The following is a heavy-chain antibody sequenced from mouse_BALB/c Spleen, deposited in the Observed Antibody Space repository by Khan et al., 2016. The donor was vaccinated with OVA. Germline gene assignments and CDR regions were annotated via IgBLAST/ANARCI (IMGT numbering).Heavy chain of an antibody. CDR3: GLPSYDPRYFDG. Sequence: EVQLQQSGAELVKPGASVKLSCTASGFNIRDNYIHWVKQRPEQGLEWIGRIAPANGNVKYDPKFQGKATITADTSSNTAYLQVSSLTSEDSAVYYCGLPSYDPRYFDGWGAGTTVTVSS. CDR1: GFNIRDNY. V-gene: IGHV14-3*02. D-gene: IGHD2-3*01. CDR2: IAPANGNV. J-gene: IGHJ1*01.